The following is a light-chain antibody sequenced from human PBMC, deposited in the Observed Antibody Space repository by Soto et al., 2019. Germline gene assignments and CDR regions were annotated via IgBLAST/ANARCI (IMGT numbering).Light chain of an antibody. J-gene: IGLJ1*01. CDR1: SSNIGAGYD. CDR2: GNI. Sequence: QSVLTQPPSVSGAPGQRVTISCTGSSSNIGAGYDVHWYQQLPGTAPKLLIYGNINRPSGVPDRFSGSKSGTSASLAITGLQAEDEADYYCQSYDSSPRGDYVFGTGTKVTVL. CDR3: QSYDSSPRGDYV. V-gene: IGLV1-40*01.